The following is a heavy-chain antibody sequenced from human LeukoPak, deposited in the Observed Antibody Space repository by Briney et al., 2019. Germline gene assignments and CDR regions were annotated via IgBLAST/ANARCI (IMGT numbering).Heavy chain of an antibody. CDR2: ISTSSSYI. V-gene: IGHV3-21*01. Sequence: GGSLRLSCAASGFTFSSYSMNWVRQAPGKGLEWVSSISTSSSYINYADSVKGRFTISRDNAKNSLYLQMNSLRAEDTAVYYCARSGGSYWYWGQGTLVTVSS. J-gene: IGHJ4*02. CDR1: GFTFSSYS. CDR3: ARSGGSYWY. D-gene: IGHD1-26*01.